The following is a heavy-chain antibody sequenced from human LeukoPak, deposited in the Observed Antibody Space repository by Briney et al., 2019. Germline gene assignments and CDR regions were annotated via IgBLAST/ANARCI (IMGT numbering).Heavy chain of an antibody. D-gene: IGHD4-17*01. J-gene: IGHJ6*02. CDR3: ARVHGDLPDYYYYGMDV. V-gene: IGHV3-66*01. CDR1: GFTVSSNY. Sequence: PGGSLRLSCAASGFTVSSNYMSWVRQAPGKGLEWVSVIYSGGSTYYADSVKGRFTISRDNSKNTLYLQMNSLRAEDTAVYYCARVHGDLPDYYYYGMDVWGQGTTVTVSS. CDR2: IYSGGST.